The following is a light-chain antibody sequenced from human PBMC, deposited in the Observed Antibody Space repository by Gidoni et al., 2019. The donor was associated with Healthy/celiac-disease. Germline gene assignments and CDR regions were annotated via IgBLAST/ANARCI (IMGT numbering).Light chain of an antibody. V-gene: IGKV3-20*01. Sequence: EIVLTQSPGNLSLSPGERATLSCRASQSVSSSYLAWYQQKPGQAHRLLIYGASSRATGIPDRFSGSGSGTDFTLTISRLEPEDFAVYYCQQYGSSPLYSFGQGTKLEIK. J-gene: IGKJ2*03. CDR2: GAS. CDR1: QSVSSSY. CDR3: QQYGSSPLYS.